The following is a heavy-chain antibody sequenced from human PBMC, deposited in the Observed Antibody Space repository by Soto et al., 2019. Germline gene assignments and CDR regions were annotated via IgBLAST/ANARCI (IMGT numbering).Heavy chain of an antibody. D-gene: IGHD2-15*01. CDR2: IWYDGSNK. V-gene: IGHV3-33*01. Sequence: GGSLRLSCAASGFSFSGYAMHWVRQAPGKGLEWVAVIWYDGSNKYYTDSVKGRFTISRDNSKNTLYLQVNSLRAEDSAVYYCARADCSGGSCQINYWGQGTLVTVSS. CDR3: ARADCSGGSCQINY. CDR1: GFSFSGYA. J-gene: IGHJ4*02.